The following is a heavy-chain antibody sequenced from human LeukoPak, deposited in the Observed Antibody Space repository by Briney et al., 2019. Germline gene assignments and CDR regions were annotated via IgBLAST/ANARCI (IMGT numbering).Heavy chain of an antibody. V-gene: IGHV4-4*07. CDR1: GGSISSYY. CDR2: IYTSGST. CDR3: ARDRYSGSYYWFDP. D-gene: IGHD1-26*01. J-gene: IGHJ5*02. Sequence: SETLSLTCTVSGGSISSYYWSWIRRPAGKGLEWIGRIYTSGSTNYNPSLKSRVTMSVDTSKNQFSLKLSSVTAADTAVYYCARDRYSGSYYWFDPWGQGTLVTVSS.